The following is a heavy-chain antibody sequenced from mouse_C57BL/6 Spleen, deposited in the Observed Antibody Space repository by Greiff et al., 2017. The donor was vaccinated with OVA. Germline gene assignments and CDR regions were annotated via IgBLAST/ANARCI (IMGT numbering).Heavy chain of an antibody. Sequence: EVQLQQSGPELVKPGASVKISCKASGYTFTDYYMNWVKQSHGKSLEWIGDINPNNGGTSYNQKFKGKATLTVDKSSSTAYMELRSLTSEDSAVYYCARSYDYDVFDYWGQGTTLTVSS. J-gene: IGHJ2*01. D-gene: IGHD2-4*01. CDR3: ARSYDYDVFDY. CDR2: INPNNGGT. CDR1: GYTFTDYY. V-gene: IGHV1-26*01.